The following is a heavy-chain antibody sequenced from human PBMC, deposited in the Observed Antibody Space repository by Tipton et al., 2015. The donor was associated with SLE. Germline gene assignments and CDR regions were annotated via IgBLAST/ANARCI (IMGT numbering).Heavy chain of an antibody. D-gene: IGHD3-3*01. Sequence: QSGAEVKKPGSSVKVSCKASGGTFSSYAISWVRQAPGQGLEWMGGIIPIFGTANYAQKFQGRVTITADESTSTAYMELSSLRSEDTAVYYCARAEGVLRFLEGYFDYWGQGSLVTVSS. CDR3: ARAEGVLRFLEGYFDY. J-gene: IGHJ4*02. CDR2: IIPIFGTA. V-gene: IGHV1-69*01. CDR1: GGTFSSYA.